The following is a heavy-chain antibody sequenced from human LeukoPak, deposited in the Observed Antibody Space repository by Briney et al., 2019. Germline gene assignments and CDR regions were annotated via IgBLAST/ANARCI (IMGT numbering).Heavy chain of an antibody. Sequence: GGSLRLSCAASGFTFSGYWMHWVRQVPGKGLVWVSHIDRDGSGTTYADSVKGRFTISRDNVKNTLYLQMNSLGAEDTAVYYCAKGIAVAATVFRFRGYYYGMDVWGQGTTVTVSS. J-gene: IGHJ6*02. CDR1: GFTFSGYW. V-gene: IGHV3-74*03. D-gene: IGHD6-19*01. CDR3: AKGIAVAATVFRFRGYYYGMDV. CDR2: IDRDGSGT.